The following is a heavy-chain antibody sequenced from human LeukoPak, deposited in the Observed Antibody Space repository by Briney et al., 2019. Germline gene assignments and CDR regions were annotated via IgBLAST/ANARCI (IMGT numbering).Heavy chain of an antibody. CDR3: ARCDDYGDYLHLYYGMDV. CDR1: GGTFSSYA. V-gene: IGHV1-46*01. D-gene: IGHD4-17*01. J-gene: IGHJ6*02. Sequence: ASVKVSCKASGGTFSSYAISWVRQAPGQGLEWMGIINPSGGSTSYAQKFQGRVTMTRDTSTSTVYMELSSLRSEDTAVYYCARCDDYGDYLHLYYGMDVWGQGTTVTVSS. CDR2: INPSGGST.